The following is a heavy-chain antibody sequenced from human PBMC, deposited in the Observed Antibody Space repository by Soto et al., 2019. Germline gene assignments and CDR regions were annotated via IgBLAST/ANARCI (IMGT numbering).Heavy chain of an antibody. Sequence: GGSLRLSCVPSGFTFSNYWMSWVRQAPGKVLEWVAFISYDGNNKDYADSVKGRFDISRDNSKKTLYLHMNSLRLEDTAVYYCASPLYCNGGNCYAGFDYWGRGALVTVSS. CDR1: GFTFSNYW. D-gene: IGHD2-15*01. CDR2: ISYDGNNK. CDR3: ASPLYCNGGNCYAGFDY. V-gene: IGHV3-30*09. J-gene: IGHJ4*02.